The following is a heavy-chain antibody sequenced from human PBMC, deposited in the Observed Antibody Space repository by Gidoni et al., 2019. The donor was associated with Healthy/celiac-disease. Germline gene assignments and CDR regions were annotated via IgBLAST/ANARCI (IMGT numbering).Heavy chain of an antibody. D-gene: IGHD6-13*01. CDR1: GFTFSSYW. CDR2: IKQYGSEK. J-gene: IGHJ4*02. CDR3: ASNPKARKIAAGLVQDY. Sequence: EVQLVESGGGLVQPGGSLRLSWSASGFTFSSYWMSWVRQAPGQGLEWVANIKQYGSEKYFVYSGKGRFTISRDNAKNSLYLQMNSLGAEDTAVYYCASNPKARKIAAGLVQDYGGQGTLVTVSS. V-gene: IGHV3-7*03.